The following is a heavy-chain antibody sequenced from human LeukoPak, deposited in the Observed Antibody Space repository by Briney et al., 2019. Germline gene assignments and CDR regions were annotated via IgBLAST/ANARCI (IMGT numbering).Heavy chain of an antibody. Sequence: GGSLRLSCAASGFTFSSYGMHWVRQAPGKGLEWVAVISYDGSNKYYADSVKGRFTISRDNSKNTLYLQMNSLRVEDTAVYYCAKAPYSKGYYYYYMDVWGKGTTVTVSS. CDR2: ISYDGSNK. CDR1: GFTFSSYG. V-gene: IGHV3-30*18. J-gene: IGHJ6*03. D-gene: IGHD2-15*01. CDR3: AKAPYSKGYYYYYMDV.